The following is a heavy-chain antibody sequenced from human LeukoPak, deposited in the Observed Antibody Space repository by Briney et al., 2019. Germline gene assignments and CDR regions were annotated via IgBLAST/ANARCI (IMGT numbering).Heavy chain of an antibody. CDR3: ARDRLRDGYTDPLDY. V-gene: IGHV3-48*03. D-gene: IGHD5-24*01. Sequence: GGSLRLSCAASGFTFISYGMNWVRQAPGKGLEWVSYISSSGSTIYYADSVKGRFTISRDNAKNSLYLQMNSLRAEDTAVYYCARDRLRDGYTDPLDYWGQGTLVTVSS. CDR1: GFTFISYG. J-gene: IGHJ4*02. CDR2: ISSSGSTI.